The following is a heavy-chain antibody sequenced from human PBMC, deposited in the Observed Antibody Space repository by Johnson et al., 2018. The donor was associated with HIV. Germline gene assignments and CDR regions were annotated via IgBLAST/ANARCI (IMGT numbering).Heavy chain of an antibody. CDR3: ARAMYADDYGDYLFLAPRLDAFDI. D-gene: IGHD4-17*01. CDR1: GFTVSSNY. Sequence: VQLVESGGGLVQPGRSLRLSCAASGFTVSSNYMSWVRQAPGKGLEWVSVIYSGGSTYYAASVKGRFSISRDNSTHTLFLDMNSLRAEDTAVYYCARAMYADDYGDYLFLAPRLDAFDIWGPGTIVTVSS. CDR2: IYSGGST. V-gene: IGHV3-66*02. J-gene: IGHJ3*02.